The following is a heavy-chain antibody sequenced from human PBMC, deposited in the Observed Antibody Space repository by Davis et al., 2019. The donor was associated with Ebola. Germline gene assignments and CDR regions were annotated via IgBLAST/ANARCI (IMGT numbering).Heavy chain of an antibody. CDR1: GYNFANHW. V-gene: IGHV5-51*01. D-gene: IGHD3-22*01. Sequence: GGSLRLSCRGSGYNFANHWLGWVRQMPGKGLEWMGVIYVGDSDTRYSPSFQGQITISADKSTSTAYLQWSSLKASDSATYYCARPSDSSGYKIEYWGQGTLVTVSS. J-gene: IGHJ4*02. CDR3: ARPSDSSGYKIEY. CDR2: IYVGDSDT.